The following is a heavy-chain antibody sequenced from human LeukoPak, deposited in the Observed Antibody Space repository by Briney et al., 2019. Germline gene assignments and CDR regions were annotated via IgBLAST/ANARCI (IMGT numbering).Heavy chain of an antibody. CDR2: ISSNGGST. V-gene: IGHV3-64*04. D-gene: IGHD2-15*01. CDR1: GFTFSSYA. J-gene: IGHJ4*02. CDR3: ARSYCSGGSCYGDY. Sequence: PGGSLRLSCSASGFTFSSYAMHWVRQAPGKGLEYVSAISSNGGSTYYADSVKGRFTISRDNAKNSLYLQMNSLRAEDTAVYYCARSYCSGGSCYGDYWGQGTLVTVSS.